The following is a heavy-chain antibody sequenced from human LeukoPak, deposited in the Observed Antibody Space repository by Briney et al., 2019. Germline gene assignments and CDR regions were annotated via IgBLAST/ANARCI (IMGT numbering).Heavy chain of an antibody. CDR1: GFTFSTYA. Sequence: HSGGSLRLSCAASGFTFSTYAMSWIRQAPGQGLEWVSAISGSDPGTYHADSVKGRFTISRDNSRNMLFLQMNSLRADDTAVYYCAKALVRPFDAFDIWGQGTMVTVSS. D-gene: IGHD3-16*01. CDR2: ISGSDPGT. CDR3: AKALVRPFDAFDI. V-gene: IGHV3-23*01. J-gene: IGHJ3*02.